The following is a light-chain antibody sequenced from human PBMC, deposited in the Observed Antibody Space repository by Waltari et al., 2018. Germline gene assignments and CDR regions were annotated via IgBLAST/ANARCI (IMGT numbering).Light chain of an antibody. J-gene: IGKJ1*01. CDR1: ERINTW. Sequence: DIQMIQSPSTLSASVGDRVTIRCRATERINTWVAWYQQKLGKAPKLLISRSFNVESGVPSRFRGSGSGTEFILTISSLQPDDLATYHCQQYKRPPWTFGQGTKV. V-gene: IGKV1-5*03. CDR2: RSF. CDR3: QQYKRPPWT.